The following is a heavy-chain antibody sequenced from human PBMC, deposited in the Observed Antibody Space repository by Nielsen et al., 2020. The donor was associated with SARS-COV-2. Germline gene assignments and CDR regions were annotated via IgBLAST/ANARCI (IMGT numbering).Heavy chain of an antibody. Sequence: GESLKISCAASGFTFSSYSMNWVRQAPGKGLEWVSYISSSSSTIYYADSVKGRFTISRDNAKNSLYLQMNSLRDEDTAVYYCARAYGSGSYYESDPWGQGTLVTVSS. J-gene: IGHJ5*02. CDR3: ARAYGSGSYYESDP. D-gene: IGHD3-10*01. CDR2: ISSSSSTI. CDR1: GFTFSSYS. V-gene: IGHV3-48*02.